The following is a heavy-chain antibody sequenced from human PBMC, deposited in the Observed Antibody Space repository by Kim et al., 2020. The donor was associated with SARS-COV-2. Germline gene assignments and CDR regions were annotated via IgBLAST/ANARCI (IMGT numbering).Heavy chain of an antibody. J-gene: IGHJ4*02. CDR3: ARGPARYGSISY. D-gene: IGHD2-2*01. CDR1: GGSFSGYY. V-gene: IGHV4-34*01. CDR2: INHSGST. Sequence: SETLSLTCAVYGGSFSGYYWSWIRQPPGKGLEWIGEINHSGSTNYNPSLKSRVTISVDTSKNQFSLKLSSVTAADTAVYYCARGPARYGSISYWGQVTLVTVSS.